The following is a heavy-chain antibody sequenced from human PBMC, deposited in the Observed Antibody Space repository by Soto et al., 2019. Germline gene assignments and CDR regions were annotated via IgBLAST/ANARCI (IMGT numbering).Heavy chain of an antibody. Sequence: GGSLRLSCVVSVFPFGANAMSWVRQAPGKGLEWVSGLSNTGRRTSYADSVKGRFNISGDNSENTVYLQMNSLRVEDTAVYYCATEMGATQGPFDNWGQGTLVTVPQ. D-gene: IGHD1-26*01. CDR3: ATEMGATQGPFDN. CDR1: VFPFGANA. CDR2: LSNTGRRT. V-gene: IGHV3-23*01. J-gene: IGHJ4*02.